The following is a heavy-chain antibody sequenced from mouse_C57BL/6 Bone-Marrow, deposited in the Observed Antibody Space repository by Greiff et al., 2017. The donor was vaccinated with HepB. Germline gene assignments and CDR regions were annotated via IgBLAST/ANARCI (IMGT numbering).Heavy chain of an antibody. CDR2: IDPENGDT. D-gene: IGHD1-1*01. J-gene: IGHJ2*01. CDR3: LLTTVVAHYFDY. Sequence: VQLQQSGAELVRPGASVKLSCTASGFNIKDDYMHWVKQRPEQGLEWIGWIDPENGDTEYASKFQGKATITAETSSNTAYLQLSSLTSEDTAVYYCLLTTVVAHYFDYGGQGTTLTVSS. V-gene: IGHV14-4*01. CDR1: GFNIKDDY.